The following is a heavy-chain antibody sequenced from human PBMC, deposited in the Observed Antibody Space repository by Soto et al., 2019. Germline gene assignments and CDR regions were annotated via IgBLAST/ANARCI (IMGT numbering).Heavy chain of an antibody. Sequence: GGSLRLSXAASGFTFSSYWMSWVRQAPGKGLEWVANIKQDGSEKYYVDSVKGRFTTSRDNAKNSLYLQMNSLRAEDTAVYYCAWWRLHNWFDPWGQGTLVTVS. D-gene: IGHD2-21*02. CDR3: AWWRLHNWFDP. V-gene: IGHV3-7*01. J-gene: IGHJ5*02. CDR1: GFTFSSYW. CDR2: IKQDGSEK.